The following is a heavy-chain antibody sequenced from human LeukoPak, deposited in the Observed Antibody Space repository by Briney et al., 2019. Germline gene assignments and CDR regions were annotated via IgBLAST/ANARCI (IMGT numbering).Heavy chain of an antibody. J-gene: IGHJ3*02. D-gene: IGHD4-17*01. CDR1: GGSISSYY. CDR3: ARVEHDYGDYPGLGAFDI. Sequence: SETLSLTCTVSGGSISSYYWSWIRQPPGKGLEWIGYIYYSGSTNYNPSLKSRVTISVDTSKNQFSLKLSSVTAADTAVYYCARVEHDYGDYPGLGAFDIWGQGTMVTVSS. V-gene: IGHV4-59*01. CDR2: IYYSGST.